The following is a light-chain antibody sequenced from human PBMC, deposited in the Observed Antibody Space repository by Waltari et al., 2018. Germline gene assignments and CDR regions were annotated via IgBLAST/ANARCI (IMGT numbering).Light chain of an antibody. CDR2: DVH. Sequence: QSALTQPRSVSGSPGQSVTISCTGTSSDVGGYNYVSWYQQHPGKAPKLMIYDVHKWPQGVPDRFSGSKSGNTASLTISGLQADDEADYYCCSYAGTYSLVFGGGTKLTVL. CDR3: CSYAGTYSLV. V-gene: IGLV2-11*01. J-gene: IGLJ2*01. CDR1: SSDVGGYNY.